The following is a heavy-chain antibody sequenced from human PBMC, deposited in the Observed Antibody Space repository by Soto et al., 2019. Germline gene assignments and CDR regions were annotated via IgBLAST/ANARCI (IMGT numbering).Heavy chain of an antibody. D-gene: IGHD1-26*01. CDR2: ISAKNGDT. CDR1: GDSFTRNG. Sequence: QVHLVQSGAELKKPGASVRVSCKASGDSFTRNGISWVRQAPGQGREWMGGISAKNGDTNYAQKFQGRVIMTTDTSTSTADMELRSLRSDDTAVYYCVRDRDSDTWPSRDVWGQGTTVTVSS. J-gene: IGHJ6*02. V-gene: IGHV1-18*01. CDR3: VRDRDSDTWPSRDV.